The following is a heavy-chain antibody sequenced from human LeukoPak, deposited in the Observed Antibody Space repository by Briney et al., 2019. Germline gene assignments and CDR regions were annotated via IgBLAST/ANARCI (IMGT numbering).Heavy chain of an antibody. CDR2: IYTSGST. Sequence: SETLSLTCTVSGGSISSGSYYWSWIRQPAGKGLEWIGRIYTSGSTNYNPSLKSRVTISVDTSKNQFSLKLSSVTAADTAVYYCARDQLEYFDYWGQGTLVTVSS. CDR1: GGSISSGSYY. D-gene: IGHD6-13*01. V-gene: IGHV4-61*02. CDR3: ARDQLEYFDY. J-gene: IGHJ4*02.